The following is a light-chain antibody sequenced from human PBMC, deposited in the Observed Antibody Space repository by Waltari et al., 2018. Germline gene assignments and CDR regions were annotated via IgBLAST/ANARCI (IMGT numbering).Light chain of an antibody. CDR3: QSFDNMLSGGVV. V-gene: IGLV1-40*01. Sequence: QSVLTQPHSVSGPPGPRVPISCSGSTSTLGAGHPVPWSQHLPGTAPKLLIYGNNNRPSGVPDRFSGSKSGTSASLAITGLQADDEADYFCQSFDNMLSGGVVFGGGTKLAVL. CDR1: TSTLGAGHP. CDR2: GNN. J-gene: IGLJ2*01.